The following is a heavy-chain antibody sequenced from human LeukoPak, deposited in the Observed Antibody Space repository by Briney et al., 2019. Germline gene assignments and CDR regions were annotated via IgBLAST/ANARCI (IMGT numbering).Heavy chain of an antibody. J-gene: IGHJ4*02. CDR2: IWYDGSNK. CDR1: GFTFSSYG. D-gene: IGHD4-17*01. Sequence: GRSLRLSCAASGFTFSSYGMHWVRQAPGKGLEWVAVIWYDGSNKYYADSVKGRFTISRDNSKNRLYLQMNSLRAEDTAVYYCAADHGDYYFDYWGQGTLVTVSS. CDR3: AADHGDYYFDY. V-gene: IGHV3-33*01.